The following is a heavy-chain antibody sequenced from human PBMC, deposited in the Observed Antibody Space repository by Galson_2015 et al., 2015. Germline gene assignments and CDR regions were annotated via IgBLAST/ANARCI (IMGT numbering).Heavy chain of an antibody. CDR3: ARWSGVAFDI. CDR1: GFTFGNYA. Sequence: SLRLSCATSGFTFGNYAMNWVRQAPGKGLEWVAVISYDGGTKYYVDSVKGRFTISRDNSKNTLYLQVNSLRAEDTAVYYCARWSGVAFDIWGQGTMVTVSS. D-gene: IGHD3-10*01. J-gene: IGHJ3*02. CDR2: ISYDGGTK. V-gene: IGHV3-30*03.